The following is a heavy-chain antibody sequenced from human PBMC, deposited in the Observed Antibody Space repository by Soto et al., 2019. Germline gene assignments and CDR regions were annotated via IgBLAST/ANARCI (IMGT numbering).Heavy chain of an antibody. CDR1: GFTFSNYA. CDR2: VIGSGGST. V-gene: IGHV3-23*01. D-gene: IGHD5-12*01. CDR3: AREWTGDTCPCLDV. Sequence: EVQLLESGGGLVQPGGSLRLSCAAAGFTFSNYALTWVRQSPGKGLEWVSTVIGSGGSTYYADSVRGRFTISRDNSKNTLFLQKNSLRVEDTAIYYCAREWTGDTCPCLDVWGQGTTVSVSS. J-gene: IGHJ6*02.